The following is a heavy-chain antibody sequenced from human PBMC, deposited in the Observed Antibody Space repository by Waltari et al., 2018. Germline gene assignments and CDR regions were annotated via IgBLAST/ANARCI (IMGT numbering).Heavy chain of an antibody. J-gene: IGHJ5*02. D-gene: IGHD3-3*01. Sequence: QVQLQQWGAGLLKPSETLSLTCAVYGGSFSGYYWSWIRQPPGKGLEWIGKINHSGSTNYNPSLKIRVTISVDTSKNQFSLKLSSVTAADTAVYYCVRGRRRFLEWLGAFDPWGQGTLVTVSS. CDR3: VRGRRRFLEWLGAFDP. V-gene: IGHV4-34*01. CDR1: GGSFSGYY. CDR2: INHSGST.